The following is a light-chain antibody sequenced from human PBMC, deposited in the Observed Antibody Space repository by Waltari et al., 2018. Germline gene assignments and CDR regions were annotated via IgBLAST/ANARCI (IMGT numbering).Light chain of an antibody. CDR2: GVY. CDR3: QQYNNWPPEMYT. V-gene: IGKV3-15*01. J-gene: IGKJ2*01. Sequence: ETMLTQSPDTLSVSPGESATLSCRASQSISCNLAWYQQKPGQAPRLLIFGVYTRATGIPARFRGSGSGTEFTLTISSLESEDFGIYYCQQYNNWPPEMYTFGQGTKLEI. CDR1: QSISCN.